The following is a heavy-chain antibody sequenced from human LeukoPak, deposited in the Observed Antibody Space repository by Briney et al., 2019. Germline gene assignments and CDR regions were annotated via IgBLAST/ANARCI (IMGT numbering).Heavy chain of an antibody. CDR1: GFTFSSYG. CDR3: ANSRGYCSSTSCYFWFDP. J-gene: IGHJ5*02. D-gene: IGHD2-2*01. CDR2: IRYDGSNK. V-gene: IGHV3-30*02. Sequence: GGSLRLSCAASGFTFSSYGMHWVRQAPGKGLEWVAFIRYDGSNKYYADSVKGRFTISRDNSKNTLYLQMNSLRAEDTAVYYCANSRGYCSSTSCYFWFDPWGQGTLVTVSS.